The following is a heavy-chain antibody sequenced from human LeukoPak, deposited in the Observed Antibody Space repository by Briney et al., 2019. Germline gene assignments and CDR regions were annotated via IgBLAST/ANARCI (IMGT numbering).Heavy chain of an antibody. CDR3: TTGVGYGDYVFPAPFDY. D-gene: IGHD4-17*01. V-gene: IGHV3-15*07. Sequence: GGSLRLSCAASGFAFSRYSMNWVRQAPGKGLEWVGRIKSKTDGGTTDYAAPVKGRFTISRDDSKNTLYLQMNSLKTEDTAVYYCTTGVGYGDYVFPAPFDYWGQGTLVTVSS. J-gene: IGHJ4*02. CDR1: GFAFSRYS. CDR2: IKSKTDGGTT.